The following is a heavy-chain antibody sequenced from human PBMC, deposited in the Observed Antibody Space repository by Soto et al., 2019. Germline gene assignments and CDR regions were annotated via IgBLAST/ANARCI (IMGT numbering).Heavy chain of an antibody. CDR2: ISHSGSP. J-gene: IGHJ3*02. Sequence: SETLSLTCAVSGYSISSGYYWAWIRQPPGKGLEWIGAISHSGSPSYNPSLKSRVTMSVDTSKNQFSLTLTSVTAADTALYYCAREVNFWSENIWGQGTMVT. V-gene: IGHV4-38-2*01. D-gene: IGHD3-3*01. CDR1: GYSISSGYY. CDR3: AREVNFWSENI.